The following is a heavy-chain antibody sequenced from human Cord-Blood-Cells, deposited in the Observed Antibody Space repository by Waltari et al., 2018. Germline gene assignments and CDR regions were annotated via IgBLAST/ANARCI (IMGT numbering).Heavy chain of an antibody. D-gene: IGHD2-21*02. CDR1: GFTFSSYG. J-gene: IGHJ3*02. V-gene: IGHV3-30*18. CDR3: AKSDWTNAFDI. Sequence: QVQLVESGGGVVQPGRALRLSCAASGFTFSSYGMHWVRQAPGKGLEWVAVISYDGSNKYYADSVKGRFTISRDNSKNTLYLQMNSLRAEDTAVYYCAKSDWTNAFDIWGQGTMVTVSS. CDR2: ISYDGSNK.